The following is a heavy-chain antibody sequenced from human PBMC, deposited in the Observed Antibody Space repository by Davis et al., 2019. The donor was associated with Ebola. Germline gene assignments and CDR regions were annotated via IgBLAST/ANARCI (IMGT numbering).Heavy chain of an antibody. CDR3: ATGRSATTRLGAY. V-gene: IGHV3-11*01. D-gene: IGHD4-17*01. CDR2: INTFGSAI. CDR1: GFIFSDYY. Sequence: PGGSLRLSCAGSGFIFSDYYMSWIRQAPGKGLEFISHINTFGSAIDYAASVKGRFTISRDNSKNTLFLQMDGLRAEDTALYYCATGRSATTRLGAYWGQGTQVTVSS. J-gene: IGHJ4*02.